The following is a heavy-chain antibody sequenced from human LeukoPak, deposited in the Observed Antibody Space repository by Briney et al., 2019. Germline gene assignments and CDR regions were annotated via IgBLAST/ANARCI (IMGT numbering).Heavy chain of an antibody. J-gene: IGHJ6*02. CDR3: ARDNWNYGSSMDV. V-gene: IGHV4-61*08. Sequence: SETLSLTCTVSGGSISSGDYYWSWIRQPPGKGLEWIGYIYYSGSTNYNPSLKSRVTISVDTSKNQFSLKLSSVTAADTAVYHCARDNWNYGSSMDVWGQGTTVTVSS. CDR2: IYYSGST. CDR1: GGSISSGDYY. D-gene: IGHD1-7*01.